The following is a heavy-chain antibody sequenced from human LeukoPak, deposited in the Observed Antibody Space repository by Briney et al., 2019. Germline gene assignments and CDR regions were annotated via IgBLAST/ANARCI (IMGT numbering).Heavy chain of an antibody. CDR1: GFTFDDYA. V-gene: IGHV3-21*01. CDR3: ARDLLAEAAQDRGY. CDR2: ISSSSAYI. D-gene: IGHD6-19*01. Sequence: GGSLRLSCAASGFTFDDYAIHWVRQAPGKGLEWVSSISSSSAYIYYADSMKGRFTISRDNAKNSLFLQMNSLRAEDTAVYYCARDLLAEAAQDRGYWGQGTLVTVSS. J-gene: IGHJ4*02.